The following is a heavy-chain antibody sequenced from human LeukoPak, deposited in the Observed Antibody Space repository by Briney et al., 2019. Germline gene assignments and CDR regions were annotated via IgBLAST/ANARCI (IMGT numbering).Heavy chain of an antibody. CDR3: ARGSGAL. CDR2: IKEDGSEK. D-gene: IGHD7-27*01. J-gene: IGHJ4*02. Sequence: GGSLRLSCAASGFMFSFHWMTWVRQAPGKGQEWVANIKEDGSEKFYVDSVKGRFTISRDNAKNSLYLQMNSLRAEDTAVYYCARGSGALWGQGTLVTVSS. V-gene: IGHV3-7*01. CDR1: GFMFSFHW.